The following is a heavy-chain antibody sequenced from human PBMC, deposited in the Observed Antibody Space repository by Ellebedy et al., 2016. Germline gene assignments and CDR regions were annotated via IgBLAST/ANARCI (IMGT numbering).Heavy chain of an antibody. CDR1: GGSFSGYY. V-gene: IGHV4-34*01. J-gene: IGHJ6*02. D-gene: IGHD2-15*01. CDR3: ARGYCSGGSCYSPRASRRRPKYYYGMDV. Sequence: SETLSLXXAVYGGSFSGYYWSWIRQPPGKGLEWIGEINHSGSTNYNPSLKSRVTISVDTSKNQFSLKLSSVTAADTAVYYCARGYCSGGSCYSPRASRRRPKYYYGMDVWGQGTTVTVSS. CDR2: INHSGST.